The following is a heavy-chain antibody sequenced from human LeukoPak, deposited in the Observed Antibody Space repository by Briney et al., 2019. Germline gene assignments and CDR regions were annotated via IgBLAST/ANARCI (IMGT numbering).Heavy chain of an antibody. CDR3: ARGPHYYGSGSYYNGAGNWFDP. D-gene: IGHD3-10*01. CDR1: GGSFSGYY. J-gene: IGHJ5*02. V-gene: IGHV4-34*01. Sequence: PSQTLSLTCAAYGGSFSGYYWSWIRQPPGKGLEWIGEINHSGSTNYNPSLKSRVTISVDTSKNQFSLKLSSVTAADTAVYYCARGPHYYGSGSYYNGAGNWFDPWGQGTLVTVSS. CDR2: INHSGST.